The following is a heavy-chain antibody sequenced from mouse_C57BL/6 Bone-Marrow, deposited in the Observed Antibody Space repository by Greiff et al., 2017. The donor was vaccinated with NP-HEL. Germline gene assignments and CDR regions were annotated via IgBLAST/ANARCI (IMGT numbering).Heavy chain of an antibody. V-gene: IGHV5-4*01. D-gene: IGHD6-1*01. CDR3: ARGGSLPWFAY. CDR2: ISDGGSYI. CDR1: GFTFSSYA. J-gene: IGHJ3*01. Sequence: QLVESAGAFFPPLVSLTLSFSSSGFTFSSYAMSWVRQTPEKRLEWVATISDGGSYIYYPDNVKGRFTISRDNAKNNLYLQMSHLKSEDTAMYYCARGGSLPWFAYWGQGTLVTVSA.